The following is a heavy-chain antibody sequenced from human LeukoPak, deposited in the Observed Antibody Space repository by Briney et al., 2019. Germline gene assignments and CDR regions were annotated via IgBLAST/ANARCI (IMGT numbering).Heavy chain of an antibody. J-gene: IGHJ6*02. CDR3: ARGYDFWSGYYLIGYYGMDV. CDR1: GGSISSYC. V-gene: IGHV4-59*01. Sequence: SETLSLTCTVSGGSISSYCWSWIRQPPGKGLEWIGYIYYSGSTNYNPSLKSRVTISVDTSKNQFSLKLSSVTAADTAVYYCARGYDFWSGYYLIGYYGMDVWGQGTTVTVSS. CDR2: IYYSGST. D-gene: IGHD3-3*01.